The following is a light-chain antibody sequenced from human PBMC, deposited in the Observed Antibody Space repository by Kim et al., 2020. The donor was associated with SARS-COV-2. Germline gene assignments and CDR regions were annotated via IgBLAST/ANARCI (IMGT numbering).Light chain of an antibody. CDR2: AAS. Sequence: SASVGDRVNITCRASQSISSYLNWYQEKPGKAPKLLIYAASSLQSGVPSRFSGSGSGTDFTLTISSLQPEDFATYYCQQSYSTPYTFGQGTKLEI. CDR1: QSISSY. V-gene: IGKV1-39*01. J-gene: IGKJ2*01. CDR3: QQSYSTPYT.